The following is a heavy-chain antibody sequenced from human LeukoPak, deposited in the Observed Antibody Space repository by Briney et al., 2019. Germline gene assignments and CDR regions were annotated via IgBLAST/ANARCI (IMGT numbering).Heavy chain of an antibody. CDR3: TSGAADSGSPFDY. CDR1: GFTFSNAW. CDR2: IKSKTDGGTT. J-gene: IGHJ4*02. D-gene: IGHD6-13*01. V-gene: IGHV3-15*01. Sequence: GGSLRLSCAASGFTFSNAWMSWVRQAPEKGLEWVGRIKSKTDGGTTDYAAPVKGRFTISRDDSKNTLYLQMNSLKTEDTAVYYCTSGAADSGSPFDYWGQGTLVTVSS.